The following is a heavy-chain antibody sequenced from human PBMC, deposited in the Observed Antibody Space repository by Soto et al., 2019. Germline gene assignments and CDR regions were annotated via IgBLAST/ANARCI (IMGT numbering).Heavy chain of an antibody. D-gene: IGHD1-1*01. J-gene: IGHJ4*02. V-gene: IGHV3-33*01. CDR2: IWYDGSNK. CDR3: ARDWTGTPPAPDY. CDR1: GFTFSSYG. Sequence: GGSLRLSCAASGFTFSSYGMHWVRQAPGKGLEWVAVIWYDGSNKYYADSVKGRFTISRDNSKNTLYLQMNSLRAEDTAVYYCARDWTGTPPAPDYWGQGTLVTVSS.